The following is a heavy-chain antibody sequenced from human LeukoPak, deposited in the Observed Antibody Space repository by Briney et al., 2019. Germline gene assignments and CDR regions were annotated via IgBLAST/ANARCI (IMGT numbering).Heavy chain of an antibody. CDR2: INPNSGGT. CDR3: ARASTPTFGGVIVRFPPRYYYMDV. V-gene: IGHV1-2*02. Sequence: GASVKVSCKASGYTFTGYYMHWVRQAPGQGLEWMGWINPNSGGTNYAQKFQGRVTMTRDTSISTAYMELSRLRSDDTAVYYCARASTPTFGGVIVRFPPRYYYMDVWGKGTTVTVSS. CDR1: GYTFTGYY. D-gene: IGHD3-16*02. J-gene: IGHJ6*03.